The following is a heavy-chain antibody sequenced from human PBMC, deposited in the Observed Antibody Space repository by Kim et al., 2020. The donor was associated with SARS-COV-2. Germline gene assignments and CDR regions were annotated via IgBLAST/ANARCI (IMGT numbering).Heavy chain of an antibody. J-gene: IGHJ4*02. CDR3: ARHNPYSSGWYSDY. V-gene: IGHV5-51*01. Sequence: SPSFQGQVTISADKSISTAYLQWSSLKASDTAMYYCARHNPYSSGWYSDYWGQGTLVTVSS. D-gene: IGHD6-19*01.